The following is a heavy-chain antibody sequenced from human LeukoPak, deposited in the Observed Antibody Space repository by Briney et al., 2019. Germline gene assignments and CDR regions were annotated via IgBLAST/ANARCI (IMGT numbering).Heavy chain of an antibody. V-gene: IGHV4-59*10. CDR2: IYTSGST. CDR3: ARSYSSSRYMNGNWFDP. CDR1: GGSFSGYY. Sequence: SETLSLTCAVYGGSFSGYYWSWIRQPAGKGLEWIGRIYTSGSTNYNPSLKSRVTISVDTSKNQFSLKLSSVTAADTAVYYCARSYSSSRYMNGNWFDPWGQGTLVTVSS. J-gene: IGHJ5*02. D-gene: IGHD6-13*01.